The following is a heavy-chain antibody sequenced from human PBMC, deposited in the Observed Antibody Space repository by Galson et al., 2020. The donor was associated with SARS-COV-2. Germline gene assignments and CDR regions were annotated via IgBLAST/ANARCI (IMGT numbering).Heavy chain of an antibody. CDR1: GGSISSSSYY. J-gene: IGHJ5*02. D-gene: IGHD2-2*01. V-gene: IGHV4-39*01. CDR2: IYYSGST. CDR3: ARHLDQLLFVVNLFDP. Sequence: SQTLSLTCTVSGGSISSSSYYWGWIRQPPGKGLEWIGSIYYSGSTYYNPSLKSRVTISVDTSKNQFSLKLSSVTAADTAVYYCARHLDQLLFVVNLFDPWGQGTLVTVSS.